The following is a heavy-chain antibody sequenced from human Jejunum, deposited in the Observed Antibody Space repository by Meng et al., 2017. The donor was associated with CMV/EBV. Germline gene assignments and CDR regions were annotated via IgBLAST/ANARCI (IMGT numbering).Heavy chain of an antibody. CDR1: GVSISTHY. CDR3: AERGGGY. J-gene: IGHJ4*02. D-gene: IGHD3-10*01. CDR2: SHYTGRA. Sequence: QVQLPQSDPGLVKPSESRSLTFTVTGVSISTHYWSWSRQTPGKGLEGIASSHYTGRADYSPSLKSRVTISIDTSDSQLSLKLTSVTTADTAMYYCAERGGGYWGQGILVTVSS. V-gene: IGHV4-59*11.